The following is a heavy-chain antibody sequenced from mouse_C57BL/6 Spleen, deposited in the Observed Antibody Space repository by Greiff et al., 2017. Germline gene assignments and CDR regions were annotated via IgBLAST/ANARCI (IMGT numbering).Heavy chain of an antibody. CDR2: INPYNGGT. J-gene: IGHJ4*01. Sequence: EVQLQQSGPVLVKPGASVKMSCKASGYTFTDSYMNWVKQSHGKSLEWIGVINPYNGGTSYNQKFKGKATLTVDKSSSTAYMELNSLTSDDSAVYYCASYYSNSYYAMDYWGQGTSVTVSS. D-gene: IGHD2-5*01. CDR3: ASYYSNSYYAMDY. V-gene: IGHV1-19*01. CDR1: GYTFTDSY.